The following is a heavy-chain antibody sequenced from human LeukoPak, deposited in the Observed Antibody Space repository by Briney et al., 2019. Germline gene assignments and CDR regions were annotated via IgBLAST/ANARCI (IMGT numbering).Heavy chain of an antibody. J-gene: IGHJ4*02. Sequence: GASVKVSCKASGFTFSNYYIHWVRRSPGQGLEWMGELNPSGGGTRYAQKFQGRVTMTRDMSANTVDMELSSLRSEDTATYYCASSIVARLDCWGQGTRVTVTS. V-gene: IGHV1-46*01. D-gene: IGHD6-6*01. CDR2: LNPSGGGT. CDR1: GFTFSNYY. CDR3: ASSIVARLDC.